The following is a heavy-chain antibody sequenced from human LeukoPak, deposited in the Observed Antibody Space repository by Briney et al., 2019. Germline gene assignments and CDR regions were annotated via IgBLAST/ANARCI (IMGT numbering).Heavy chain of an antibody. D-gene: IGHD3-22*01. CDR3: AKYDYYDSSVDY. Sequence: GGSLRLSCAASGFTFSSYAMSWVRQAPGKGLEWVSAISGSGGSTYYADSVKGRFTTSRDNSKNTLYLQMNSLRAEDTAVYYCAKYDYYDSSVDYWGQGTLVTVSS. CDR2: ISGSGGST. J-gene: IGHJ4*02. CDR1: GFTFSSYA. V-gene: IGHV3-23*01.